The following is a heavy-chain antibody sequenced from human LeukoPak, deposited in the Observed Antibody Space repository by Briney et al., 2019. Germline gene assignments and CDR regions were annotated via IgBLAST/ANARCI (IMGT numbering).Heavy chain of an antibody. J-gene: IGHJ6*02. CDR1: GFIFDDYA. CDR2: ITWGRDNL. CDR3: VKDLGSAITSALAWDV. Sequence: GGSLRLSCAVSGFIFDDYAMHWVRQAPGKGLEWVSGITWGRDNLAYAASVKGRFTISRDNRENLLHLQMNSLRPDDSAVYYCVKDLGSAITSALAWDVWGQGPTVTVSS. V-gene: IGHV3-9*01. D-gene: IGHD1-14*01.